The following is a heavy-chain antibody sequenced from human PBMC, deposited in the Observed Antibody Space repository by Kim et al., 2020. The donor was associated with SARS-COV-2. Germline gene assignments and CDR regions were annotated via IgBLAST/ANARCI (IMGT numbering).Heavy chain of an antibody. V-gene: IGHV4-39*07. CDR3: ARDDILAAAVDY. Sequence: SETLSLTCTVSGGSISSSSYYWGWLRQPPGKGLEWIGNIYYSGSTFYNPSLKSRVTISVDTSKNQFSLKLSSVTAADTAMYYCARDDILAAAVDYWGQGT. CDR1: GGSISSSSYY. J-gene: IGHJ4*02. D-gene: IGHD3-9*01. CDR2: IYYSGST.